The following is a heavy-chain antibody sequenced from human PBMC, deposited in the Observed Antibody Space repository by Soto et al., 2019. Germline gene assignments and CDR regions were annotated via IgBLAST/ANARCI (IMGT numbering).Heavy chain of an antibody. Sequence: SGPTLVNPTQTLTLTCTFSGFSLSTSGVGVGWIRQPPGKALEWLALIYWDDDKRYSPSLKSRLTITKDTSKNQVVLTMTNMDPVDTATYYCAHKNIVVVPAAETYNWFDPWGQGTLVTVSS. D-gene: IGHD2-2*01. CDR1: GFSLSTSGVG. J-gene: IGHJ5*02. V-gene: IGHV2-5*02. CDR2: IYWDDDK. CDR3: AHKNIVVVPAAETYNWFDP.